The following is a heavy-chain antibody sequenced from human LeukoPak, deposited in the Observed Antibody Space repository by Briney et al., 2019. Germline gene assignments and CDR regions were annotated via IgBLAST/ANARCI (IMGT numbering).Heavy chain of an antibody. J-gene: IGHJ3*02. CDR1: GGTFSSYA. CDR2: IIPILGIA. D-gene: IGHD2-15*01. CDR3: ARSLGYCSGGSCYGGAFDI. Sequence: GSSVKVSCKASGGTFSSYAISWVRQAPGQGLEWMGRIIPILGIANYAQKFQGRVTITADKSTSTAYMELSSLRSEDTAVYYCARSLGYCSGGSCYGGAFDIWGQGTMVTVS. V-gene: IGHV1-69*04.